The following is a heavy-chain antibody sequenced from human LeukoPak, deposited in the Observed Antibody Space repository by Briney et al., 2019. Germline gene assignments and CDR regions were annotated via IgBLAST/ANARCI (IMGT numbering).Heavy chain of an antibody. D-gene: IGHD3-22*01. J-gene: IGHJ4*02. CDR3: AKGYYYDSSGWVFDY. Sequence: QPGRSLRLSCAASGFTFSSYGMHWVRQAPGKGLEWGAVISYDGSNKYYADSVKGRFTISRDNSKNTLYLQMNSLRAEDTAVYYCAKGYYYDSSGWVFDYWGQGTLVTVSS. CDR1: GFTFSSYG. CDR2: ISYDGSNK. V-gene: IGHV3-30*18.